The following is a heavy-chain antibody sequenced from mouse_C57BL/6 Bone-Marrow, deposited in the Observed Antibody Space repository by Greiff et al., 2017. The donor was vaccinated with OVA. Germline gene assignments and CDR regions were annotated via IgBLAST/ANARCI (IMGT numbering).Heavy chain of an antibody. D-gene: IGHD2-2*01. CDR1: GYSFTSYY. V-gene: IGHV1-66*01. J-gene: IGHJ4*01. CDR2: IYPGSGNT. CDR3: AGGYDGFYAMDY. Sequence: VQLVESGPELVKPGASVKISCKASGYSFTSYYIHWVKQRPGQGLEWIGWIYPGSGNTKYNEKFKGKATLTADTSSSTAYMQLSSLTSEDSAVYYCAGGYDGFYAMDYWGQGTSVTVSS.